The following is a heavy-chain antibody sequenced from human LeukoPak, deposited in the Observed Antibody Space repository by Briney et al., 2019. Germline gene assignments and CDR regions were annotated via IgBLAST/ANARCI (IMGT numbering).Heavy chain of an antibody. J-gene: IGHJ4*02. D-gene: IGHD4-11*01. CDR2: ISGSGGST. V-gene: IGHV3-23*01. CDR3: AKGSTVTTVGDFDY. Sequence: PGGSLRLSCAASGFTFNSYAMGWVRQAPGKGLEWVSAISGSGGSTYYADSVKGRFTISRDNSKNTLYLQMNSLRAEDTAVYYCAKGSTVTTVGDFDYWGQGTLVTVSS. CDR1: GFTFNSYA.